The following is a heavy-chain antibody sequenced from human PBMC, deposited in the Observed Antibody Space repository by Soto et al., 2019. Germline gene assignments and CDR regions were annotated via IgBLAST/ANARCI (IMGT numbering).Heavy chain of an antibody. CDR1: GFTFSSYG. V-gene: IGHV3-30*18. J-gene: IGHJ3*02. Sequence: GGSLSLSCAASGFTFSSYGMHWVRQAPGKGLEWVAVISYDGSNKYYADSVKGRFTISRDNSKNTLYLQMNSLRAEDTAVYYCAKFLARRLRKGGAFDIWGQETMVTVSS. D-gene: IGHD2-15*01. CDR2: ISYDGSNK. CDR3: AKFLARRLRKGGAFDI.